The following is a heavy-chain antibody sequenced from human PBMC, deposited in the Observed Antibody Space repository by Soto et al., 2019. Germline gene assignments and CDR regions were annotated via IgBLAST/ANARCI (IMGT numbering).Heavy chain of an antibody. CDR2: ISSSGSTV. Sequence: PGESLKISCVASGFTFSSSEMNWVRLAPGKGLEWVSYISSSGSTVYHADSEEGRLTISRDNAKNSLFLQMNSLRAEDTALYYCAREGSYDTMDYWGLGTLVTVSS. CDR3: AREGSYDTMDY. V-gene: IGHV3-48*03. CDR1: GFTFSSSE. D-gene: IGHD3-22*01. J-gene: IGHJ4*02.